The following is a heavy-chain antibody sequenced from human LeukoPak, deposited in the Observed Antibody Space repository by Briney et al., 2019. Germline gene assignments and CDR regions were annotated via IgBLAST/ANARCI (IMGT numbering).Heavy chain of an antibody. CDR3: AATSGYDKGFYY. CDR2: ISGSGGST. CDR1: GFTFSSYA. V-gene: IGHV3-23*01. J-gene: IGHJ4*02. Sequence: GGSLRLSCAASGFTFSSYAMSWVRQAPGKGLEWVSAISGSGGSTYYADSVKGRFTISRDNSKNTLYLQMNSLRAADTAVYYCAATSGYDKGFYYWGQGTLVTVSS. D-gene: IGHD5-12*01.